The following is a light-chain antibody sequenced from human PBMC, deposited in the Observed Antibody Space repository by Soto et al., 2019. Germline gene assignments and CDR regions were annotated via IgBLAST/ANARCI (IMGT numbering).Light chain of an antibody. V-gene: IGKV3-20*01. CDR2: GVS. Sequence: EVVMTQSPATLSVSPGEGVTLSCRASQNVRSDYFAWYQQKPGQAPRVIIFGVSTRASATPDRFRGSGSGTYFTLTISRLEPDDFALYYCQQYGNSPLTFGGGTKVDIK. J-gene: IGKJ4*01. CDR1: QNVRSDY. CDR3: QQYGNSPLT.